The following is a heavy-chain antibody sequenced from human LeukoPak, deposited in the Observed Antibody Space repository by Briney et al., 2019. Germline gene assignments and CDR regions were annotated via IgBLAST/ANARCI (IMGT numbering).Heavy chain of an antibody. CDR2: IYYSGST. Sequence: SETLSLTCTVSGGSISSYHWSWIRQPPGKGLEWIGYIYYSGSTNYNPSLKSRVTISVDTSKNQFSPKLSSVTAADTAVYYCARGRSSSSWYRYWGQGTLVTVSS. V-gene: IGHV4-59*01. J-gene: IGHJ4*02. CDR3: ARGRSSSSWYRY. D-gene: IGHD6-13*01. CDR1: GGSISSYH.